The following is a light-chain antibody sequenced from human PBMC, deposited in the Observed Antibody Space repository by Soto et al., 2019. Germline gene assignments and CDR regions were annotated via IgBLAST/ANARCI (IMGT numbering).Light chain of an antibody. CDR2: GAS. V-gene: IGKV3D-7*01. CDR3: QQDYNLPLT. Sequence: PGERVTLSCRASQSVSSSYLTCYQQIPGQAPRLLIYGASTRATSIPARFSGSGSGTDFTLTISSLQPEDFAVYYCQQDYNLPLTFGGGTKVDNK. CDR1: QSVSSSY. J-gene: IGKJ4*01.